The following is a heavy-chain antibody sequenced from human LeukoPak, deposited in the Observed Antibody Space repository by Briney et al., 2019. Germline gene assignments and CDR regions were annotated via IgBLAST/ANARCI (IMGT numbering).Heavy chain of an antibody. CDR1: GGSISSGGYY. V-gene: IGHV4-61*08. D-gene: IGHD6-19*01. J-gene: IGHJ4*02. Sequence: SETLSLTCTVSGGSISSGGYYWSWIRQPPGKGLEWIGYIYYSGSTNYNPSLKSRVTISVDTSKNQFSLKLSSVTAADTAVYYCARDGGSSGVNWGQGTLVTVSS. CDR2: IYYSGST. CDR3: ARDGGSSGVN.